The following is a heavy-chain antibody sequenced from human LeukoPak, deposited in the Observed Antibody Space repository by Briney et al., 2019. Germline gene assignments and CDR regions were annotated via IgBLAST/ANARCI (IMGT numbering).Heavy chain of an antibody. D-gene: IGHD3-22*01. CDR1: GYTFTSYD. J-gene: IGHJ5*02. V-gene: IGHV1-8*01. CDR2: MNPNSGNT. CDR3: ARSPTYDSSGYYSLGSENWFDP. Sequence: ASVKVSCKASGYTFTSYDINWVRQATGQGLEWMGWMNPNSGNTGYAQKFQGRVTMTRDTSTSTVYMELSSLRSEDTAVYYCARSPTYDSSGYYSLGSENWFDPWGQGTLVTVSS.